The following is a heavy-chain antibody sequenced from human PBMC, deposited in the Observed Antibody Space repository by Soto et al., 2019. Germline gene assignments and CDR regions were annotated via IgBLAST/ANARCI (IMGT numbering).Heavy chain of an antibody. Sequence: LRLSCAASGFIFKMYWMHRVRQSPGKGLVWISRIYNDGTYSDYADSVRGRFTISRDNVNDTLYLQMNNLRAEDSGLYYCTRGPRPISTGTGAYWGPGTQVSVS. CDR1: GFIFKMYW. D-gene: IGHD3-10*01. CDR3: TRGPRPISTGTGAY. V-gene: IGHV3-74*01. J-gene: IGHJ4*02. CDR2: IYNDGTYS.